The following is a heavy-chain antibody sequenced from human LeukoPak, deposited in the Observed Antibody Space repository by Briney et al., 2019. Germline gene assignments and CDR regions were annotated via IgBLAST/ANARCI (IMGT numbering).Heavy chain of an antibody. V-gene: IGHV4-61*02. CDR2: IYNRGTT. Sequence: PSETLSLTCTVSGGSISSGSYYWHWLRQPAGKGLEWIARIYNRGTTNYNPSLKSRVTISLDTSKNQFSLKLSSVTAADTAVYYCARGYYYGSGSYYNRFDPWGQGTLVTVSS. J-gene: IGHJ5*02. CDR1: GGSISSGSYY. D-gene: IGHD3-10*01. CDR3: ARGYYYGSGSYYNRFDP.